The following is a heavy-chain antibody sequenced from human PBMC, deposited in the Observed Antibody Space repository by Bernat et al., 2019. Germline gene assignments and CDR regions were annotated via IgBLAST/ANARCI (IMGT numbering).Heavy chain of an antibody. V-gene: IGHV4-34*01. CDR1: GGSFSGDY. Sequence: QVQLQQWGAGLLKPSETLSLTCAVYGGSFSGDYWSWIRQPPGKGLEWSGEINHSGSTNYNPSLTSRVTIAVDTSKNQFSLKLGSVTAADTAVYYCARVTDDILTGYCPRWYTWFDPWGQGTLVTVSS. CDR3: ARVTDDILTGYCPRWYTWFDP. J-gene: IGHJ5*02. CDR2: INHSGST. D-gene: IGHD3-9*01.